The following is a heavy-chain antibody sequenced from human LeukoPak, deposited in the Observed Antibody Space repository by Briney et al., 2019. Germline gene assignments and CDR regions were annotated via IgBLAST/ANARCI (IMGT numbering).Heavy chain of an antibody. V-gene: IGHV3-21*04. CDR2: ISSSSNYI. D-gene: IGHD2-15*01. Sequence: GGSLRLSCAASGFTFSSYSMNWVRQAPGKGLEWVSSISSSSNYIYYADSVKGRFTISRDNAKNSLYLQMNSLRAEDTAVYYCASVLLYCSGGSCYSAEYFQHWGQGTLVTVSS. CDR1: GFTFSSYS. CDR3: ASVLLYCSGGSCYSAEYFQH. J-gene: IGHJ1*01.